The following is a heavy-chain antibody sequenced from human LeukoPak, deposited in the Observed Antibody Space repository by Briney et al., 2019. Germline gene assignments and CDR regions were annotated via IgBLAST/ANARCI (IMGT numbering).Heavy chain of an antibody. CDR2: IYYSGST. V-gene: IGHV4-59*08. Sequence: PSETLSLTCTVSGVSITSYYWSWIRQPPGKGLGWIGYIYYSGSTNYNPSLKSRVTISVDMSKNQFSLKLSSVTAADTAVYYCARLVYPNPPTVVSGYYFDYWGQGTLVTVSS. CDR3: ARLVYPNPPTVVSGYYFDY. J-gene: IGHJ4*02. D-gene: IGHD4-23*01. CDR1: GVSITSYY.